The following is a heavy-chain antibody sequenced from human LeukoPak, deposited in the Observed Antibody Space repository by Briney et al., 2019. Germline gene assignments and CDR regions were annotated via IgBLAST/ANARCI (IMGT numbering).Heavy chain of an antibody. CDR1: GGSISSSSYY. CDR2: IYYSGST. D-gene: IGHD6-13*01. V-gene: IGHV4-39*01. Sequence: SETLSLTCTVSGGSISSSSYYWGWIRQPPGKGLEWIGSIYYSGSTYYNPSLKSRVTISVDTSKNQSSLKLSSVTAADTAVYYCARPSRGYSSSWYPDYFDYWGQGTLVTVSS. CDR3: ARPSRGYSSSWYPDYFDY. J-gene: IGHJ4*02.